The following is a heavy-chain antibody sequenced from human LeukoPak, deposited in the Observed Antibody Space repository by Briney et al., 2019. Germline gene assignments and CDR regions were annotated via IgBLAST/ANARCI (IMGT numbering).Heavy chain of an antibody. CDR2: IYYSGST. V-gene: IGHV4-59*08. CDR1: GGSISSYY. D-gene: IGHD6-19*01. CDR3: AKSIAVAGPDGWFDP. Sequence: SETLSLTCTVSGGSISSYYWSWIRQPPGKGLEWLGYIYYSGSTNYNPSLKSRVTISVDTSKNQFSLKLSSVTAADTAVYYCAKSIAVAGPDGWFDPWGQGTLVTVSS. J-gene: IGHJ5*02.